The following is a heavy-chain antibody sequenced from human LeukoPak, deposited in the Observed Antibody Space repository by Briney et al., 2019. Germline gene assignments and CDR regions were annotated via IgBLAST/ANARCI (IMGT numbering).Heavy chain of an antibody. CDR1: GGSFSGYY. V-gene: IGHV4-34*01. Sequence: SETLSLTCAVYGGSFSGYYWSWIRQPPGKGLEWIGEINHSGSTNYNPSLKSRVTISVDTSKNQFSLKLSSVTAADTAVYYCARGRDLYCSSTSCYLFGYWGQGTLVTVSS. J-gene: IGHJ4*02. CDR3: ARGRDLYCSSTSCYLFGY. CDR2: INHSGST. D-gene: IGHD2-2*01.